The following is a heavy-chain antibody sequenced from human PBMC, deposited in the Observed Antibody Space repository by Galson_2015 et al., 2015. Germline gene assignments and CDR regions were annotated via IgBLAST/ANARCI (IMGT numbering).Heavy chain of an antibody. Sequence: SLRLSCAASGFTFSSYGMHWVRQAPGKGLEWVAVISYDGSNKYYADSVKGRFTISRDNSKNTLYLQMNSLRAEDTAVYYCAKEEYSTPSYYYGMDVWGQGTTVTVSS. D-gene: IGHD6-6*01. CDR2: ISYDGSNK. CDR1: GFTFSSYG. J-gene: IGHJ6*02. CDR3: AKEEYSTPSYYYGMDV. V-gene: IGHV3-30*18.